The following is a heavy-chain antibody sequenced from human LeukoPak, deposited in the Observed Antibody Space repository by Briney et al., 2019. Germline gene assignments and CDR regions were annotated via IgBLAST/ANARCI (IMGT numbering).Heavy chain of an antibody. Sequence: GGPLTLSCAASGFTVSSNYMSWLPHPAGKALEWVSVLYSGGATFYADSVKGRFTISRDTSKNTLYLQMNDLRADDTAVYYCTKLKGWYGEGFFDYWGQGTLVTVSS. J-gene: IGHJ4*02. CDR3: TKLKGWYGEGFFDY. D-gene: IGHD6-19*01. V-gene: IGHV3-53*01. CDR1: GFTVSSNY. CDR2: LYSGGAT.